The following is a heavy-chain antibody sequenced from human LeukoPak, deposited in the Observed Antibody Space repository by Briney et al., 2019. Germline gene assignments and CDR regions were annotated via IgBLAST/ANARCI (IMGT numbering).Heavy chain of an antibody. CDR1: GFTFSSYD. D-gene: IGHD3-10*01. CDR2: IRYDGSNK. J-gene: IGHJ4*02. Sequence: GGSLRLSCATSGFTFSSYDMHWVRQAPGKGLEWVAFIRYDGSNKYCADSVKGRFTISRDNSKNTLYLQMNSLRAEDTAVYYCARALWFGELFLEFGYWGQGTLVTVSS. V-gene: IGHV3-30*02. CDR3: ARALWFGELFLEFGY.